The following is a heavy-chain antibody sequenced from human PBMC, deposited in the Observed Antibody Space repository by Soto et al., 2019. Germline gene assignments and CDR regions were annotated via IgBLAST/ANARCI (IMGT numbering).Heavy chain of an antibody. CDR1: GFTFSSYE. CDR2: ISSSGSTI. V-gene: IGHV3-48*03. D-gene: IGHD2-15*01. J-gene: IGHJ4*02. CDR3: ARDRYCSGGSCYYGDDYFDY. Sequence: GGSLRLSCAASGFTFSSYEMNWVRQAPGKGLEWVSYISSSGSTIYYADSVKGRFTISRDNAKNSLYLQMNSLRAEDTAVYYCARDRYCSGGSCYYGDDYFDYWGQGTLVTVSS.